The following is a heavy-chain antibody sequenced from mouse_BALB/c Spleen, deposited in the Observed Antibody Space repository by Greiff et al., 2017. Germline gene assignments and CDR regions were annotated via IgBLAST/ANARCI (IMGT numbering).Heavy chain of an antibody. Sequence: DVQLQESGPGLVKPSQSLSLTCTVTGYSITSDYAWNWIRQFPGNKLEWMGYISYSGSTSYNPSLKSRISITRDTSKNQFFLQLNSVTTEDTATYYCARKEVRRRGFDYWGQGTTLTVSS. D-gene: IGHD2-14*01. J-gene: IGHJ2*01. CDR1: GYSITSDYA. CDR3: ARKEVRRRGFDY. CDR2: ISYSGST. V-gene: IGHV3-2*02.